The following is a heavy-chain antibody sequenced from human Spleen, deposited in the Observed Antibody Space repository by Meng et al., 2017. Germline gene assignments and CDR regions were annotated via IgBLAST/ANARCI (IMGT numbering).Heavy chain of an antibody. J-gene: IGHJ4*02. CDR1: GGSIISTNW. D-gene: IGHD6-19*01. V-gene: IGHV4-4*02. CDR2: ISHSGII. CDR3: MIFSTGADY. Sequence: QGQRRESGPGLVKPSGTLSLTCEVSGGSIISTNWWSCVRQPPGKGLEWIGEISHSGIINYNTSLQSRVTISLDTSKKQYFLKLSSVTAADSAVDYCMIFSTGADYWAQGTLVTVSS.